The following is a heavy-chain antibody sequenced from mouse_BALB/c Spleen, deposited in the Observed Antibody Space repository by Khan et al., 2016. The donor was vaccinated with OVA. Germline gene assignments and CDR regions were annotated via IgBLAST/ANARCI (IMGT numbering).Heavy chain of an antibody. CDR3: AIANYYGSSLYALDY. CDR2: IAPGSGSC. J-gene: IGHJ4*01. D-gene: IGHD1-1*01. CDR1: GYTFTSYW. V-gene: IGHV1S41*01. Sequence: DLVKPGASVKLSCKASGYTFTSYWIHWIKQRPGQGLEWLGLIAPGSGSCYYNEMFKGKATLTVDTSSSPASIQLSSLSSEDSAVDFCAIANYYGSSLYALDYWGQGTSVTVSS.